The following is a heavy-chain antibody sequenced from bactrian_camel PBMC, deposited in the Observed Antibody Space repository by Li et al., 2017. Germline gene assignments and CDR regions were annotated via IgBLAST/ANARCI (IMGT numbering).Heavy chain of an antibody. CDR1: GYTYNRYC. Sequence: HVQLVESGGGSVKAGGSLTLTCVASGYTYNRYCMGWFRLAPGKEREGVAIIDTDGSTFYADSVKGRFTMFRDNAKNMLYLQMNSLKTEDTAMYYCAKVNRDEYYFGNWDYWGQGTQVTVS. D-gene: IGHD2*01. V-gene: IGHV3S1*01. CDR2: IDTDGST. J-gene: IGHJ4*01. CDR3: AKVNRDEYYFGNWDY.